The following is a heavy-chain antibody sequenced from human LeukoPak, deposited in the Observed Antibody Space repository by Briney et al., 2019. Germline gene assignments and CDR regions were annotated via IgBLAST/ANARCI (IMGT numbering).Heavy chain of an antibody. J-gene: IGHJ3*02. V-gene: IGHV3-23*01. Sequence: GGSLRLSCAASGFTFSSFAMSWVRQAPGKGLEWVSTFSGSGGSTYYADSVKGRFSISRDNSKNTLYLQMNSLKTEDTAVYYCTTGAFDIWGQGTMVTVSS. CDR3: TTGAFDI. CDR2: FSGSGGST. CDR1: GFTFSSFA.